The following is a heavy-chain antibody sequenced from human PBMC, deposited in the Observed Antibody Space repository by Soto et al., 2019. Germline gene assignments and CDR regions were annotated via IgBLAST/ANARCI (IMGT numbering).Heavy chain of an antibody. J-gene: IGHJ4*02. V-gene: IGHV5-51*01. D-gene: IGHD6-19*01. Sequence: PGESLKISCKGSGYSFTSYWIGWVRQMPGKGLEGMVIIYPGDSDNRYSPFFQGQVNIPADKSISTAYMQWSSLKASDTAMYYCARGVYSSGYPPPGYWGQGTLVTVSS. CDR2: IYPGDSDN. CDR3: ARGVYSSGYPPPGY. CDR1: GYSFTSYW.